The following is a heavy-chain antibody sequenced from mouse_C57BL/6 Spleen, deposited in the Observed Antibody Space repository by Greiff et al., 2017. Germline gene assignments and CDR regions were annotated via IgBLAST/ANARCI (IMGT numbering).Heavy chain of an antibody. V-gene: IGHV14-4*01. CDR2: IDPENGDT. CDR1: GFNIKDDY. Sequence: VQLQQSGAELVRPGASVKLSCTASGFNIKDDYMHWVKQRPEQGLEWIGWIDPENGDTEYASKFQGKATITADTSSNTAYLQLSSLTSEDTAVYYCTTLYGNSHYYAMDYWGQGTSVTVSS. CDR3: TTLYGNSHYYAMDY. J-gene: IGHJ4*01. D-gene: IGHD2-1*01.